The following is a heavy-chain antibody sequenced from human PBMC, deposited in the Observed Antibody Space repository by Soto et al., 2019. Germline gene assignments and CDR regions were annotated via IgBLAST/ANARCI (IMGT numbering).Heavy chain of an antibody. CDR1: GFTFSLYG. V-gene: IGHV3-23*01. J-gene: IGHJ4*02. CDR2: ISHSGSDT. Sequence: PGGSLRLSCAASGFTFSLYGMSWVRQAPGRGLEWVSGISHSGSDTYYADSVKGRFTISRDNSKNTLYLQMNSLRAEDTAVYYSAKDSYCSSTSCYTDPFDYWGQGTLVTVSS. D-gene: IGHD2-2*02. CDR3: AKDSYCSSTSCYTDPFDY.